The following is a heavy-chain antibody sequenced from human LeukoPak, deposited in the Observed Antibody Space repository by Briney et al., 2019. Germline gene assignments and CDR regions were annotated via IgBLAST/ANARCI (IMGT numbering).Heavy chain of an antibody. V-gene: IGHV4-59*01. CDR1: GGSISNYY. CDR3: AKSEYSSSSFYYYYLDV. CDR2: FHYSGST. D-gene: IGHD6-6*01. Sequence: PSETLSLTCTVSGGSISNYYWNWVRQPPGKGLEWIGYFHYSGSTNYHPSLKSRIIMSVDASKNHFSLKLSSVTAADTAVYYCAKSEYSSSSFYYYYLDVWGKGTTVTVSS. J-gene: IGHJ6*03.